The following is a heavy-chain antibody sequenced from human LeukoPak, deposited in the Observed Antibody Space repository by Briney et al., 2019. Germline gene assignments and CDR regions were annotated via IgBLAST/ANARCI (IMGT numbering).Heavy chain of an antibody. V-gene: IGHV4-30-2*01. Sequence: SQTLSLTCAVSGGSISRSGYSWSWIRHPPGKGLEWIGYIHHTGSTYYNPSLKSRVTISVDRSKNQFSLKLSSVTAADTAMYFCARTPTYCGGDCYYFDPWGQGTLVTVSS. CDR3: ARTPTYCGGDCYYFDP. CDR2: IHHTGST. J-gene: IGHJ5*02. D-gene: IGHD2-21*02. CDR1: GGSISRSGYS.